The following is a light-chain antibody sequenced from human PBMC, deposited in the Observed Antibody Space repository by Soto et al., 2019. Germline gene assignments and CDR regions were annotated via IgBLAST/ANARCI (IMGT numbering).Light chain of an antibody. CDR2: DAS. Sequence: EIVVTQSPAILSVSPGERATLSCRASQSVSSNLAWYQQKPGQAPRLLIYDASIRATGIPARFSGSGSGTEFTLTISSLQSEDFAVYYCQQYNRSPPITFGQGTRLEIK. CDR1: QSVSSN. CDR3: QQYNRSPPIT. V-gene: IGKV3-15*01. J-gene: IGKJ5*01.